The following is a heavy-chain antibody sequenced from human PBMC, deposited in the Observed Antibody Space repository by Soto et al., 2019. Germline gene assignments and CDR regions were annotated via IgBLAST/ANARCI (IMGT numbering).Heavy chain of an antibody. Sequence: QVHLVQSGAEVKKPGSSVKVACKLSGDTFSNYAINWVRLAPGQGLEWMGAIVPVFSLTNYAQKFQGRVTFIPDESTITADMDLISLRSDDTSTYYCAKESSAAGTFREAASDIWGQGTMVPVSS. J-gene: IGHJ3*02. CDR1: GDTFSNYA. V-gene: IGHV1-69*05. D-gene: IGHD6-13*01. CDR2: IVPVFSLT. CDR3: AKESSAAGTFREAASDI.